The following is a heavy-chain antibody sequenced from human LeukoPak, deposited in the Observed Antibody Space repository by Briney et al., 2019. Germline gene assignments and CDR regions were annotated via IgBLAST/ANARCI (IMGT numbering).Heavy chain of an antibody. V-gene: IGHV3-20*04. CDR1: GCTLDDYG. Sequence: GGSLTLSCAASGCTLDDYGMCWVRLAPATGLEWVCGNNGNGGSRNYADSVKGRFSISRDNTKSSRYLQTNSVRAEDTALYYCARVPLILFLEWRSYFDYWGQGTLVTVPS. CDR3: ARVPLILFLEWRSYFDY. J-gene: IGHJ4*02. CDR2: NNGNGGSR. D-gene: IGHD3-3*01.